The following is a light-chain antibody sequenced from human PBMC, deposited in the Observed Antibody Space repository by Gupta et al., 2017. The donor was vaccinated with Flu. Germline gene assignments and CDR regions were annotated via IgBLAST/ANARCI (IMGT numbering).Light chain of an antibody. J-gene: IGKJ1*01. Sequence: NCKSSQSVLYSYNNKNYLAWYQQKPGQPPKRLIYWASTRESGVPDRFSGSGSGTDFTLTISSLQAEDVAVYYCQQYYSTPLAFGQGTKVEIK. CDR2: WAS. CDR1: QSVLYSYNNKNY. CDR3: QQYYSTPLA. V-gene: IGKV4-1*01.